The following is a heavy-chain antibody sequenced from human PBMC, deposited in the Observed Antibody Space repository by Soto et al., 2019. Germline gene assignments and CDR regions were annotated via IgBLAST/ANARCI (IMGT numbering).Heavy chain of an antibody. CDR1: RLTFSDYY. Sequence: QPQLVESGGGLVKPGGSLRLSCAASRLTFSDYYMDWIRQAPGKGLEWISYISGSGGTTYYADSVKGRFTISRDNAKNSLYLHMNSLRVEDTAIYYCARDPEPQYYFDSWGQGTLVTVSS. CDR3: ARDPEPQYYFDS. CDR2: ISGSGGTT. V-gene: IGHV3-11*01. J-gene: IGHJ4*02.